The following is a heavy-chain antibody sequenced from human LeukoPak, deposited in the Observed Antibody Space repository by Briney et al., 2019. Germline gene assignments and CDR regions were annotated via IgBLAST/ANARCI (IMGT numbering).Heavy chain of an antibody. CDR3: ARGRLGEPGYGDYFYGMDV. CDR1: GFTFSSYD. V-gene: IGHV3-13*01. CDR2: IGTAGDT. J-gene: IGHJ6*02. Sequence: GGSLRPSCAASGFTFSSYDMHWVRQATGKGLEWVSAIGTAGDTYYPGSVKGRFTISRENAKNSLYLQMNSLRAGDTAVYYCARGRLGEPGYGDYFYGMDVWGQGTTVTVSS. D-gene: IGHD4-17*01.